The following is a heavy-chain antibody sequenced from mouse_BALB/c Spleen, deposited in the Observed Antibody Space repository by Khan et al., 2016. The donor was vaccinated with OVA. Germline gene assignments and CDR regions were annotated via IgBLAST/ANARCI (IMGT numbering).Heavy chain of an antibody. Sequence: QVQLKLSGPGLVAPSQSLSITCTVSGFSLTGYGVNWVRQPPGKVLEWLGMIWGDGGTDYNSALNSRLSISKDNSKSQIFLKMNSLHTDDTARYYCARAYYGNYREAMDYWGQGTSVTVSS. CDR2: IWGDGGT. J-gene: IGHJ4*01. CDR1: GFSLTGYG. D-gene: IGHD2-10*01. V-gene: IGHV2-6-7*01. CDR3: ARAYYGNYREAMDY.